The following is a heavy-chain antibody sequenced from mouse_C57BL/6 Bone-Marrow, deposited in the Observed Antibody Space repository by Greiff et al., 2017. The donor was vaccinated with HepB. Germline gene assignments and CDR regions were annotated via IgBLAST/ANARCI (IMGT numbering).Heavy chain of an antibody. CDR3: TRDQAPGGCAF. CDR1: GFTFSSYT. CDR2: ISSGGSYT. J-gene: IGHJ3*01. V-gene: IGHV5-6-4*01. D-gene: IGHD3-2*02. Sequence: EVMLVESGGGLVKPGGSLKLSCAASGFTFSSYTMSWVRQTPEKRLEWVATISSGGSYTYYPDSVKGRYTISRDNAKNTPYLQMSSLKSEDTAMYYCTRDQAPGGCAFGGQGTVVTVSA.